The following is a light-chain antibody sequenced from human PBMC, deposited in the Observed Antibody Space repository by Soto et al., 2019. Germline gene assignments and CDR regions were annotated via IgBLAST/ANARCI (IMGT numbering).Light chain of an antibody. J-gene: IGLJ2*01. CDR2: AVS. CDR3: SSYVDRKNP. CDR1: SSDVGASKY. V-gene: IGLV2-8*01. Sequence: QSALTQPPSASGSPGQSVTISCTGTSSDVGASKYVSWYQQHPGKAPKLIIYAVSKRPSGVPDRFSGSKSGNTASLTVSGLQAEDEADYYCSSYVDRKNPFGGGTKLTVL.